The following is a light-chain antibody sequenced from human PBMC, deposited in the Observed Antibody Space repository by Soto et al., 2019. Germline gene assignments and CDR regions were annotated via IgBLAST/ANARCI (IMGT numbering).Light chain of an antibody. CDR1: QSVSSN. CDR2: GAS. V-gene: IGKV3-15*01. Sequence: EIVMTQSPATLSVSPGERATLSCRASQSVSSNLAWYQQKPGQAPRLLIYGASTRATGIPARFSGSGSGTEFTLTISSLQSEDFAVYYCQQYNNWPRGTFGQGIKLEIK. J-gene: IGKJ2*01. CDR3: QQYNNWPRGT.